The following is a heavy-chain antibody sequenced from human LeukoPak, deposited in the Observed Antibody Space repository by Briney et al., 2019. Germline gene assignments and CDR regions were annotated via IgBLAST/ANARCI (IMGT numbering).Heavy chain of an antibody. J-gene: IGHJ4*02. CDR3: ARQKYDCSGGSCYSDPRHFDY. CDR1: GGSISSSSYY. CDR2: IYYSGST. Sequence: PSETLSLTCTVSGGSISSSSYYWGWIRQPPGKGLEWIGSIYYSGSTYYNPSLKSRVTISVDTSKNQFSLKPSSVTAADTAVYYCARQKYDCSGGSCYSDPRHFDYWGQGTLVTVSS. D-gene: IGHD2-15*01. V-gene: IGHV4-39*01.